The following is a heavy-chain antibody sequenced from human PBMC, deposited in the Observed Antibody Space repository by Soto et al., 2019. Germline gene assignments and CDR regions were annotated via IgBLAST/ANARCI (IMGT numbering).Heavy chain of an antibody. Sequence: SETLSLTCTVSGGSISSSSYYWGWIRQPPGKGLEWIGSIYYSGSTYYKPSLKSRVNISVDTSKNQLSLKLSSVTAADTAVYYCARHEIDYYDSSGYYYWGQGTLVTVSS. V-gene: IGHV4-39*01. CDR3: ARHEIDYYDSSGYYY. CDR2: IYYSGST. J-gene: IGHJ4*02. D-gene: IGHD3-22*01. CDR1: GGSISSSSYY.